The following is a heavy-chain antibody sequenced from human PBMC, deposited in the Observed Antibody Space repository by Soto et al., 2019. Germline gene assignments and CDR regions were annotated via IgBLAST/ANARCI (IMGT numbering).Heavy chain of an antibody. V-gene: IGHV3-33*01. Sequence: PGGSPRLSCAASGFTFRSYAMHWVRQAPGRGLEWLGLIWNDGSNKHYAESVKGRFTISRDNSRSTLYLQMETLRAEDTALYYCARDRGWELPCFSHYGTHSWGPATSLTLS. D-gene: IGHD1-26*01. CDR1: GFTFRSYA. CDR2: IWNDGSNK. CDR3: ARDRGWELPCFSHYGTHS. J-gene: IGHJ6*02.